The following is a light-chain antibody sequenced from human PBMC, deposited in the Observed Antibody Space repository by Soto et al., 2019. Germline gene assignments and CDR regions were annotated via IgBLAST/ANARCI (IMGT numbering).Light chain of an antibody. CDR3: QQYGTSPGFT. Sequence: EIVLTQSPGTLSLSPGERATLSCRASQSVSSSYLAWYQQKAGQAPRLLIYGAFSRATGIPDRFSGSGSGTDSTLTISRLEPEDFAVYYCQQYGTSPGFTFGPGTKVEIK. CDR1: QSVSSSY. J-gene: IGKJ3*01. V-gene: IGKV3-20*01. CDR2: GAF.